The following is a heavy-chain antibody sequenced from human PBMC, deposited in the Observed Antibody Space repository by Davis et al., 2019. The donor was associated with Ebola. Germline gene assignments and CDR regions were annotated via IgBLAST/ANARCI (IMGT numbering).Heavy chain of an antibody. J-gene: IGHJ4*02. Sequence: GESLKISCAASGFTFSSYAMHWVRQAPGKGLEWVAVISYDGSNKYYADSVKGRFTISRDNSKNTLYLQMNSLRAEETAVYYCARLDYGSGSFFDYWGQGTLVTVSS. CDR2: ISYDGSNK. V-gene: IGHV3-30-3*01. D-gene: IGHD3-10*01. CDR1: GFTFSSYA. CDR3: ARLDYGSGSFFDY.